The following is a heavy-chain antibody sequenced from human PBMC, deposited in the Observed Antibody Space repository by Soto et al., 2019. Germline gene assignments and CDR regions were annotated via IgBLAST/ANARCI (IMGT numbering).Heavy chain of an antibody. CDR3: VRDLSRSGYYKNDAFHI. CDR1: GLTFRSSG. CDR2: MWYDGTTK. J-gene: IGHJ3*02. V-gene: IGHV3-33*01. D-gene: IGHD3-10*01. Sequence: QVQLVESGGGVVQPGRSLRLSCATSGLTFRSSGMHWVRQAPGKGLEWVAVMWYDGTTKYYAESVKGRFTSSRDNANNTLYLQMNSLRSEDTAVYYCVRDLSRSGYYKNDAFHIWGQGTMVTVSS.